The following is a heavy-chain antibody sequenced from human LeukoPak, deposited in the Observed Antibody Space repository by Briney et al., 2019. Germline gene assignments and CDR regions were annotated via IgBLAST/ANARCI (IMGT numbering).Heavy chain of an antibody. CDR3: AKVTAGRFDY. Sequence: GGSLRLSCRVSGFTFGDYAMNWFRQAPGKGLEWVSAVSGSGGNAYYADSVKGRFTISRDNSKNTLYLQMNSLRADDTALYYCAKVTAGRFDYWGQGTLVTVSS. V-gene: IGHV3-23*01. CDR2: VSGSGGNA. CDR1: GFTFGDYA. J-gene: IGHJ4*02.